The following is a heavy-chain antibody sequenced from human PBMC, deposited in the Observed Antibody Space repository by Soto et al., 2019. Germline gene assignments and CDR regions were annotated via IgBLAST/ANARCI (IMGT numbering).Heavy chain of an antibody. CDR1: GYTFTSYA. Sequence: GASVKVSCKASGYTFTSYAMNWVRQAPGQGLEWMGWINTNTGNPTYAQGFTGRFVFSLDTSVSTAYLQICSLKAEDTAVYYCARDWGEWLLFGHYYYGMDVWGQGTTVTVSS. CDR2: INTNTGNP. V-gene: IGHV7-4-1*01. CDR3: ARDWGEWLLFGHYYYGMDV. J-gene: IGHJ6*02. D-gene: IGHD3-3*01.